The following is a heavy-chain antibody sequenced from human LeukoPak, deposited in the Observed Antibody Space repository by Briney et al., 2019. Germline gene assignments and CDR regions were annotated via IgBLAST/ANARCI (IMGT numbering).Heavy chain of an antibody. J-gene: IGHJ4*02. D-gene: IGHD4-17*01. Sequence: GASVKVSCKVSGYTLTELSMHWVRQAPGKGLEWVGGFDPEDGETIYAQKFQGRVTITEDTSTDTAYMELSSLRSEDTAVYYCATRPTYGDYESIVDYWGQGTLVTVSS. CDR1: GYTLTELS. CDR2: FDPEDGET. CDR3: ATRPTYGDYESIVDY. V-gene: IGHV1-24*01.